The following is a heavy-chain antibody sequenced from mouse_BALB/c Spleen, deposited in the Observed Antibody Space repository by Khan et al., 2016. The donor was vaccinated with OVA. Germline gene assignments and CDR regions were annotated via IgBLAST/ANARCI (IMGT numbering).Heavy chain of an antibody. D-gene: IGHD1-1*02. CDR1: GYTFTNYG. CDR3: ASGGYWYFDV. Sequence: QIQLVQSGPELKKPGETVKISCKASGYTFTNYGMNWVKQAPGKGLKWMGWINTYTEEPTYADDFKGRFAFSLETSASTAYLQIINLKNEDTATYFCASGGYWYFDVWGAGTTVTVSS. V-gene: IGHV9-3-1*01. J-gene: IGHJ1*01. CDR2: INTYTEEP.